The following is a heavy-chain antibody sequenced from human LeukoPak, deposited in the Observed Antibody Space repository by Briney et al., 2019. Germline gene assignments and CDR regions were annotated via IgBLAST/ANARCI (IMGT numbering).Heavy chain of an antibody. V-gene: IGHV1-46*01. CDR2: INSSGGQT. J-gene: IGHJ5*01. D-gene: IGHD6-19*01. CDR3: ARGLNWFDS. Sequence: ASVKVSCKASGYTFISHYIHWERQAPGQGLEWMGIINSSGGQTNYAQKFQGRVTMTRDTSTNTVYMELDGLTSEDTAIYYCARGLNWFDSWGQGTLVTVAS. CDR1: GYTFISHY.